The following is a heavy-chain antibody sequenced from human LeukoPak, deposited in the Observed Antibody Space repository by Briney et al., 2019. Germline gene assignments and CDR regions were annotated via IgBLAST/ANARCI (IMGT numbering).Heavy chain of an antibody. CDR2: TSWNSVGI. Sequence: GGSLRLSCAAPGFTFDDYAMHWVRQAPGKGLEWVSGTSWNSVGIGYADSVKGRFTISRDNAKNSLYLQMNSLRAEDTALYYCARSCRSGYYSGFDYWGQGTLVTVSS. J-gene: IGHJ4*02. CDR3: ARSCRSGYYSGFDY. V-gene: IGHV3-9*01. CDR1: GFTFDDYA. D-gene: IGHD3-3*01.